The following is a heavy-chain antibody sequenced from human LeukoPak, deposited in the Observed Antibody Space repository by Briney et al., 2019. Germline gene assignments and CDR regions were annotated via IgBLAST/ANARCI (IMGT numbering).Heavy chain of an antibody. CDR2: INPNSGGT. D-gene: IGHD6-19*01. CDR3: ARDRGWHGAWFDP. V-gene: IGHV1-2*02. J-gene: IGHJ5*02. CDR1: GYTFTGYY. Sequence: GASVKVSCKASGYTFTGYYMHWVRQAPGQGLEWMGWINPNSGGTNYAQKFQGRVTMTRDTSISTAYMELSRLRSDDTAVYYCARDRGWHGAWFDPWGQGTLVTVSS.